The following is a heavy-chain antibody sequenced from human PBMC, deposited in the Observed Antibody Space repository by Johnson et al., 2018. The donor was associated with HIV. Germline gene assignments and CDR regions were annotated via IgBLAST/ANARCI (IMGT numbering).Heavy chain of an antibody. CDR2: IKQDGSEK. CDR3: ARDLAYGDIVLVSAFDI. Sequence: VQLVVSGGSLVQPGGSLRLSCAASGFTFSSYWMNWVRQAPGKGLEWVANIKQDGSEKYYVDSLKGRFTIFRDNAKSSLYLQMNSLRAEDTALYYCARDLAYGDIVLVSAFDIWGQGTMVTVSS. J-gene: IGHJ3*02. D-gene: IGHD2-8*02. V-gene: IGHV3-7*03. CDR1: GFTFSSYW.